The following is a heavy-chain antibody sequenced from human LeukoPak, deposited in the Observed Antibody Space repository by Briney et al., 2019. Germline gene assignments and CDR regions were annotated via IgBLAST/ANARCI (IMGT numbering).Heavy chain of an antibody. J-gene: IGHJ3*02. CDR3: AKIRSHLGYCSSTSCRGDAFDI. Sequence: GGSLRLSCAASGFTFSSYGMHWVRQAPGKGLEWVAFIRYDGSNKYYADSVKGRFTISRDNSKNTLYLQMNSLRAEDTAVYYCAKIRSHLGYCSSTSCRGDAFDIWGQGTMVTVSS. V-gene: IGHV3-30*02. D-gene: IGHD2-2*01. CDR1: GFTFSSYG. CDR2: IRYDGSNK.